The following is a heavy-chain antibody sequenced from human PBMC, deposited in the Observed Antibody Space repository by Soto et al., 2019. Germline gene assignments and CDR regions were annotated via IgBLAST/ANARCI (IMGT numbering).Heavy chain of an antibody. CDR3: ARFPEAYCSTTTCYAFDY. CDR2: INRDATST. Sequence: GGSLRLSCAASGFTFSSYWMYWVRQAPGKGLVWVSRINRDATSTNYADSVKGRFTISRDNAKNTLYLQMNSLRAEDTAVYYCARFPEAYCSTTTCYAFDYWGQGSLVTVSS. V-gene: IGHV3-74*01. J-gene: IGHJ4*02. D-gene: IGHD2-2*01. CDR1: GFTFSSYW.